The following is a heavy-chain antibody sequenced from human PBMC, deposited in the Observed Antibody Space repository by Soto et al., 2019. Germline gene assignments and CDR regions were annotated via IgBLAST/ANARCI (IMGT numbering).Heavy chain of an antibody. D-gene: IGHD5-12*01. J-gene: IGHJ4*02. Sequence: QVQLVESGGSVVQPGRSLRLSCAASGFIFNGYALHWVRQAPGKGLEWVAIISYDGSNEYYADSVKGRFTISRDNSKYTMYLQMNSLRPEDTAVYYCAREGDGYKYYFDYWGQGTLVTVSS. CDR1: GFIFNGYA. V-gene: IGHV3-30-3*01. CDR2: ISYDGSNE. CDR3: AREGDGYKYYFDY.